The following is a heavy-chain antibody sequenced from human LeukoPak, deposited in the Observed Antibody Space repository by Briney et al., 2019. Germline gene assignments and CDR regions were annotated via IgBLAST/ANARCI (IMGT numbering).Heavy chain of an antibody. CDR2: INHSGST. J-gene: IGHJ4*02. D-gene: IGHD3-10*01. V-gene: IGHV4-34*01. Sequence: SETLSLTCAVYGGSFSGYYWSWIRQPPGKGLEWIGEINHSGSTNYNPSLKSRVTISVDTSKNQFSLKLSSVTAADTAVYYCARALRTSLHYYGLGSYLDYWGRGTLVTVSS. CDR1: GGSFSGYY. CDR3: ARALRTSLHYYGLGSYLDY.